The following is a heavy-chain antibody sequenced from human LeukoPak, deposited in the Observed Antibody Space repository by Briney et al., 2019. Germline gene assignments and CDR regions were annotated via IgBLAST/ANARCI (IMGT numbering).Heavy chain of an antibody. Sequence: SETLSLTCAVSGGSISSNNWWNWVRQPPGKGLEWIGEIYHSGSTNYNPSLKSRVTISVDKSKNQLFLKLNSVTAADTAVYYCARDGVVAINWFDPWGQGTLVTVSS. D-gene: IGHD3-22*01. CDR3: ARDGVVAINWFDP. J-gene: IGHJ5*02. V-gene: IGHV4-4*02. CDR2: IYHSGST. CDR1: GGSISSNNW.